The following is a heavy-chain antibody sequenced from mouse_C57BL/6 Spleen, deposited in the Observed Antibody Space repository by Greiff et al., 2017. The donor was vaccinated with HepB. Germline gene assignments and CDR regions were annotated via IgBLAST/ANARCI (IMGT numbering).Heavy chain of an antibody. CDR1: GYTFTSYG. CDR2: IYPRSGNT. V-gene: IGHV1-81*01. CDR3: ASYEGDGNYFYFDY. D-gene: IGHD2-1*01. J-gene: IGHJ2*01. Sequence: QVQLQQSGAELARPGASVKLSCKASGYTFTSYGISWVKQRTGQGLEWIGEIYPRSGNTYYNEKFKGKATLTADKSSSTAYMELRSLTSEDSAVYFCASYEGDGNYFYFDYWGQGTTLTVSS.